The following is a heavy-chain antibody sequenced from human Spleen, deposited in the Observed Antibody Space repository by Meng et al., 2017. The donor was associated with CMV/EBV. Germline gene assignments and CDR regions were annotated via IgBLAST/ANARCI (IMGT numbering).Heavy chain of an antibody. CDR2: ISGYNGNT. V-gene: IGHV1-18*01. D-gene: IGHD3-3*01. CDR1: GFPFISYG. Sequence: ASVKVSCKASGFPFISYGISWVRQAPGQGLEWMGWISGYNGNTNYAQKFQGRVTMTTDTSTSTAYMELRSLRSDDTAVYYCARADRNFDFWSGYPRFDPWGQGTLVTVSS. CDR3: ARADRNFDFWSGYPRFDP. J-gene: IGHJ5*02.